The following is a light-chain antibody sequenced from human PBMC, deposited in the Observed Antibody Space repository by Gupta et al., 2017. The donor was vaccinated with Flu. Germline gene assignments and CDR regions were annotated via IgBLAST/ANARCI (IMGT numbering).Light chain of an antibody. Sequence: DIQMTPFPSSLSAPVGDRVTNSCRASLPIRTYLTWYRQKPGKAPELLIYGASILPGGVPSKFSAVGPGTDFTLTITSLQPEDAATYYCQQTYSPPLTFGGGTKVEIK. CDR3: QQTYSPPLT. J-gene: IGKJ4*01. CDR2: GAS. CDR1: LPIRTY. V-gene: IGKV1-39*01.